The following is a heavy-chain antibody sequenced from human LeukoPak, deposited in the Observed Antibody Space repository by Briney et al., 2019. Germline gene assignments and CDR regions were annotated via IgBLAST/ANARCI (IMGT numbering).Heavy chain of an antibody. Sequence: SVKVSCKASGGTFSSYAISWVRQAPGQGLEWMGGIIPIFGTANYAQKFQGRVTITADKSTSTAYMELSSLRSEDTAVYYCARRGYYGSGSYYNGFDPWGQGTLVTVSS. CDR1: GGTFSSYA. J-gene: IGHJ5*02. CDR3: ARRGYYGSGSYYNGFDP. CDR2: IIPIFGTA. V-gene: IGHV1-69*06. D-gene: IGHD3-10*01.